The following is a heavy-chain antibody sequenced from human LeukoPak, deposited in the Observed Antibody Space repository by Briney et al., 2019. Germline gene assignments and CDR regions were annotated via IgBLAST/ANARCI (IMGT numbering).Heavy chain of an antibody. CDR2: ISSSGSTI. J-gene: IGHJ4*02. Sequence: GGSLRLSCAASGFTFSSYEMNWVRQAPGKGLEWVSYISSSGSTIYYADSVKGRFTISRDNAKNSLYLQMNSLRAEDTAVYYCARVRCGGDCYCDYWGQGTLVTVSS. CDR3: ARVRCGGDCYCDY. D-gene: IGHD2-21*02. V-gene: IGHV3-48*03. CDR1: GFTFSSYE.